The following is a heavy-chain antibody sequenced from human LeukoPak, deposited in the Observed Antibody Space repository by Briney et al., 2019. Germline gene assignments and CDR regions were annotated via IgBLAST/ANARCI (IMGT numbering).Heavy chain of an antibody. CDR1: GYTFTGYY. D-gene: IGHD6-13*01. V-gene: IGHV1-2*02. Sequence: ASVKVSCKASGYTFTGYYMHWVRQAPRQGLEWMGWINPNSGGTNYAQKFQGRVTMTRDTSISTAYMELSRLRSDDTAVYYCAREDIAAAYFDYWGQGTLVTVSS. CDR3: AREDIAAAYFDY. J-gene: IGHJ4*02. CDR2: INPNSGGT.